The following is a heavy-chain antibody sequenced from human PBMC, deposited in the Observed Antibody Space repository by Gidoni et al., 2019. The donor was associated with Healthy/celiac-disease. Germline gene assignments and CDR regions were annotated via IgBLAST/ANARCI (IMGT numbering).Heavy chain of an antibody. Sequence: QVQLVEFGGGLVKPGGCLRLSCAASGFTFSDYYMSWIRQAPGKGLEWVSYISSSSSDTNNADSEKGRFTISRDNAKNSLYLQMNSLRAEDTAVYYCARDGGGGTIPSWGQGTLVTVSS. D-gene: IGHD3-16*01. V-gene: IGHV3-11*06. CDR3: ARDGGGGTIPS. J-gene: IGHJ4*02. CDR1: GFTFSDYY. CDR2: ISSSSSDT.